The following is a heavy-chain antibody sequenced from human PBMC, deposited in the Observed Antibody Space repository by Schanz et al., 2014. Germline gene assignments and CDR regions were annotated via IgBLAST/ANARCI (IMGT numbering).Heavy chain of an antibody. D-gene: IGHD5-12*01. J-gene: IGHJ3*01. V-gene: IGHV3-53*01. Sequence: EVQLVESGGGLIQPGGSLRLSCAVSGFTVNTNYMSWVRQAPGKGLEWISSMYINSGSTQYADSVKGRFIISRDSSKXXLFLQMNSLRAEDTAVYFCARDGGRDGYNLAFDVWGQGTLVTVSS. CDR1: GFTVNTNY. CDR3: ARDGGRDGYNLAFDV. CDR2: MYINSGST.